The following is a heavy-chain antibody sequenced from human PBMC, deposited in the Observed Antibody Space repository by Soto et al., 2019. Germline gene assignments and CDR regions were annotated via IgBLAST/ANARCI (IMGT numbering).Heavy chain of an antibody. D-gene: IGHD4-17*01. CDR3: ATWVDYGDFEGFDF. CDR2: VDPNGGGS. V-gene: IGHV1-2*04. J-gene: IGHJ4*01. Sequence: QGQLLQSGAEVKKPGASVKVSCKTSGYSFTDYKLHWVRQAPGQGLEWMGWVDPNGGGSNSAQKFQGSVTMTWDTSITTAYLDLTRLTTNDTATYFCATWVDYGDFEGFDFWGHGTLVTVSS. CDR1: GYSFTDYK.